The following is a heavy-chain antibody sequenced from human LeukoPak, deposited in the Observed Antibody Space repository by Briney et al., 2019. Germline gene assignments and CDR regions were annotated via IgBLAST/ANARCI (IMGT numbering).Heavy chain of an antibody. V-gene: IGHV1-18*04. CDR1: GYSFSSYG. J-gene: IGHJ4*02. CDR3: ARDRATSGWYQDDY. D-gene: IGHD6-19*01. CDR2: ISGYNGKR. Sequence: RASVKVSCKAYGYSFSSYGITWVRQAPGQGLEWMGWISGYNGKRNYAQKIQGRVTMTADTSTSTAYMELRSLRSDDTAVYYCARDRATSGWYQDDYWGQGTQVTASS.